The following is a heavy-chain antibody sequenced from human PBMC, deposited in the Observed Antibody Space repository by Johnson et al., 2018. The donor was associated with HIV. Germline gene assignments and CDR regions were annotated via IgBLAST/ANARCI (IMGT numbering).Heavy chain of an antibody. D-gene: IGHD3-10*01. CDR1: GFTFDDYA. CDR3: AREGALLLWFGASPFDI. V-gene: IGHV3-9*01. Sequence: VQLVESGGGLVQPGRSLRLSCAASGFTFDDYAMHWVRQAPGKGLEWVSGISWNSCSTGYADSVQGRFTISRDNSNNTLYLQMNSLRAEDTAVYYCAREGALLLWFGASPFDIWGQGTMVTVSS. J-gene: IGHJ3*02. CDR2: ISWNSCST.